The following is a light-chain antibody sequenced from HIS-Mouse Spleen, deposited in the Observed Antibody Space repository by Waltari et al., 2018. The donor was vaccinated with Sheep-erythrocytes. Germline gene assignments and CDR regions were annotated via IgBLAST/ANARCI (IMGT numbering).Light chain of an antibody. CDR1: KLGDKY. Sequence: SYELTPPPSVSVSPGQTASITCSGDKLGDKYACWYQQTPGQSPVLVIYQDSKRPAGIPERFSGSNSGNTATLTISGTQAMDEADYYCQAWDSSTGVVFGGGTKLTVL. J-gene: IGLJ2*01. V-gene: IGLV3-1*01. CDR2: QDS. CDR3: QAWDSSTGVV.